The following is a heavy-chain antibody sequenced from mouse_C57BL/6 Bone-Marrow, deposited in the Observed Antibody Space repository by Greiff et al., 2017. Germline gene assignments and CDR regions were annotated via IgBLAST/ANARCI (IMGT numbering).Heavy chain of an antibody. CDR1: GYTFTDYN. CDR3: ARKDYYGSVYFDY. V-gene: IGHV1-22*01. J-gene: IGHJ2*01. CDR2: INPNNGGT. D-gene: IGHD1-1*01. Sequence: VQLKQSGPELVKPGASVKMSCKASGYTFTDYNMHWVKQSHGKSLEWIGYINPNNGGTSYNQKFKGKATLTVNKSSSTAYMELRSLTSEDSAVYYCARKDYYGSVYFDYWGQGTTLTVSS.